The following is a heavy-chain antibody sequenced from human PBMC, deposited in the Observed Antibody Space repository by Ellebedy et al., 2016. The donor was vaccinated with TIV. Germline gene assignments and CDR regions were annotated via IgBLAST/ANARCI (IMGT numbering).Heavy chain of an antibody. Sequence: GESLKISCAASGFTFSSYALHWVRQAPGKGLEWVAVISSDGSNKYYADSVKGRFTISRDNSKNTLYLQINSLRAEDTAVYYCARPFLMVYAPFDCWGQGTLVTVSS. CDR2: ISSDGSNK. CDR3: ARPFLMVYAPFDC. V-gene: IGHV3-30-3*01. CDR1: GFTFSSYA. J-gene: IGHJ4*02. D-gene: IGHD2-8*01.